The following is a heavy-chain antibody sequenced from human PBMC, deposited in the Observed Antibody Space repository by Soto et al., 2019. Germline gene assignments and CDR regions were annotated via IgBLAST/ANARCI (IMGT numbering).Heavy chain of an antibody. CDR1: GYTFTTYW. Sequence: PGESLKISCKASGYTFTTYWIVWVRQMPGKGLEWMGIIYPGDSDTRYSPSFPGQVTISADKSINTAYRQWKSLKASDTAMYFCARHKGYGGSPSCYGMDVWGQGATVTVSS. J-gene: IGHJ6*02. CDR2: IYPGDSDT. V-gene: IGHV5-51*01. D-gene: IGHD5-12*01. CDR3: ARHKGYGGSPSCYGMDV.